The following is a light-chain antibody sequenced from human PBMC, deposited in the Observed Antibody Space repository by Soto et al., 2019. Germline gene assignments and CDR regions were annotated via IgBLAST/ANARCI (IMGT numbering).Light chain of an antibody. CDR3: RSYAGSNNFI. CDR2: EVS. CDR1: SSDVGGYNY. V-gene: IGLV2-8*01. Sequence: QSALTQPPSASGSPGQSVTISCTGTSSDVGGYNYVSWYQQHPGKAPKLMIYEVSKRPSGVPDRFSGSKSGNTASLTVSGLQAADEADYYCRSYAGSNNFIFGGGTKVTVL. J-gene: IGLJ2*01.